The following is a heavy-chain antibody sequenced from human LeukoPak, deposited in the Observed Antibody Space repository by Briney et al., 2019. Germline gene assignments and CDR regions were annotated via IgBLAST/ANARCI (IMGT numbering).Heavy chain of an antibody. CDR2: ISSSGSTI. CDR3: ARRGYSSGWYFFDY. CDR1: GFTFSDYY. J-gene: IGHJ4*02. Sequence: PGGSLRLSCALSGFTFSDYYMSWIRQTPGEGLEWVSYISSSGSTIYYADSVKGRFTLSRDHAKNSLFLQMNRLRAEARAVFYRARRGYSSGWYFFDYWGQGTLVTVSS. V-gene: IGHV3-11*01. D-gene: IGHD6-19*01.